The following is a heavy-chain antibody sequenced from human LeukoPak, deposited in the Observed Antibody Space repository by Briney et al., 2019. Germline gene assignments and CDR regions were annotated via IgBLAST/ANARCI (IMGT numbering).Heavy chain of an antibody. CDR1: GYTFTNYG. CDR3: ARYYYCSGGSCYSFLSY. D-gene: IGHD2-15*01. CDR2: ISAYNGNT. J-gene: IGHJ4*02. V-gene: IGHV1-18*01. Sequence: ASVNVSCKASGYTFTNYGIGWVRQAPGQGLEWMGWISAYNGNTNYAQKFQGRVTMTTDTSTSTAYTELRSLRSDDTAVYYCARYYYCSGGSCYSFLSYWGQGTLVTVSS.